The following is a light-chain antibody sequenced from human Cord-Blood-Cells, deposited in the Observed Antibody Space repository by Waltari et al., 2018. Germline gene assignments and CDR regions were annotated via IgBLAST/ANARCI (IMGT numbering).Light chain of an antibody. CDR3: CAYAGSSTWV. CDR2: EGS. CDR1: SSDVGSYNL. V-gene: IGLV2-23*01. Sequence: QSALTQPASVSGSPGQSITISCPGTSSDVGSYNLVSWYQQHPGKAPKLMIYEGSKRRSGVSNRFSGYKSCNTASLTSSGLQAEDEADYYCCAYAGSSTWVFGGGTKLTVL. J-gene: IGLJ3*02.